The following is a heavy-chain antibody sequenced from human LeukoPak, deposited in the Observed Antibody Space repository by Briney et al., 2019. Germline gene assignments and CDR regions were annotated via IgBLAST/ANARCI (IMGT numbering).Heavy chain of an antibody. V-gene: IGHV4-59*08. J-gene: IGHJ4*02. CDR1: GGSISSYY. CDR2: IYYSGST. Sequence: SETLSLTCTVSGGSISSYYWSWIRQPPGKGLEWIGYIYYSGSTNYNPSLKGRVTISVDTSKNQFSLKLSSVTAADTAVYYCARHDPLTGSYYFDYWGQGTLVTVSS. CDR3: ARHDPLTGSYYFDY. D-gene: IGHD1-20*01.